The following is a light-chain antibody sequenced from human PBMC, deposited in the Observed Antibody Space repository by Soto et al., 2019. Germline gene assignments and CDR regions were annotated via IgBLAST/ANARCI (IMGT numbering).Light chain of an antibody. CDR1: SSDVGSYSL. V-gene: IGLV2-23*01. J-gene: IGLJ1*01. CDR2: EDI. Sequence: QSALTQPASVSGSPGQSITISCTGTSSDVGSYSLLSWYQHHPGKAPKLIIYEDIKGPSGVSNRFSGSKSGNTASLRISGLHAEDEADYYCYTYAGGSTDLFGTGTKLTVL. CDR3: YTYAGGSTDL.